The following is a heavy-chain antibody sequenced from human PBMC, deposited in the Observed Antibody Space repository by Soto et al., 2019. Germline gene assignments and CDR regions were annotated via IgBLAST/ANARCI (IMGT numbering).Heavy chain of an antibody. CDR3: ARSTPPPEKRALLQPEGWFDP. Sequence: ASVKVSCKASGYTFTSYYMHWVRQAPGQGLEWMGIINPSGGSTSYAQKFQGRVTMTRDTSTSTVYMELSSLRSEDTAVYYCARSTPPPEKRALLQPEGWFDPWGQGTLVTVSS. V-gene: IGHV1-46*01. D-gene: IGHD3-22*01. CDR1: GYTFTSYY. J-gene: IGHJ5*02. CDR2: INPSGGST.